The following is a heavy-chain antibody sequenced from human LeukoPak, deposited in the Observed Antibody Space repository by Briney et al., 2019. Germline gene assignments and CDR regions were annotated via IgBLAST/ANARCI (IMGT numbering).Heavy chain of an antibody. CDR2: IYHSGST. J-gene: IGHJ4*02. Sequence: SETLSLTCAVSGGSISSGGYSWSWIRQPPGKGLEWIGYIYHSGSTYYNPSLKNRVTISVDRSKNQYSLKLSSVTAADTAVYYCARANLDYGDYDYFDYWGQGTLVTVSS. CDR3: ARANLDYGDYDYFDY. CDR1: GGSISSGGYS. D-gene: IGHD4-17*01. V-gene: IGHV4-30-2*01.